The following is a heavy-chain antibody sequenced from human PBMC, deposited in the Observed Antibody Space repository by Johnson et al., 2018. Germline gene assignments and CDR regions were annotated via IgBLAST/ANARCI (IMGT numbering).Heavy chain of an antibody. CDR3: ARVPYDSSGYYLLTLYGMDV. Sequence: VQLVQSGGGLVQPGGSLXLSCAASGFTFSSYSMNWVRQAPGKGLEWVSYIRSSSSAIYYADSVEGRFTISRDNAKNSLYLQMNSLRAEDTAVYDCARVPYDSSGYYLLTLYGMDVWGQGTTVTVSS. CDR2: IRSSSSAI. V-gene: IGHV3-48*01. D-gene: IGHD3-22*01. CDR1: GFTFSSYS. J-gene: IGHJ6*02.